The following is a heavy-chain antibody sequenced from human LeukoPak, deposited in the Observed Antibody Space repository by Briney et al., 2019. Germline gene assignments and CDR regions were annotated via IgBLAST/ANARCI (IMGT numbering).Heavy chain of an antibody. V-gene: IGHV4-4*09. CDR2: IYTSGST. D-gene: IGHD4-17*01. Sequence: SETLSLTCTVSGGSISSYYWSWIRQPPGKGLEWNGYIYTSGSTNYNPPLKSRVTISVDTSKNQFSLKLSSVTAADTAVYYCARTKARLAPVAFDIWGQGTMVTVSS. J-gene: IGHJ3*02. CDR3: ARTKARLAPVAFDI. CDR1: GGSISSYY.